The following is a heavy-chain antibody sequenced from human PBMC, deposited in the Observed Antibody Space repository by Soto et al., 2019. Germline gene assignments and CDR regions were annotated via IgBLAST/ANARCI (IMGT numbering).Heavy chain of an antibody. CDR2: INAGNGNT. CDR3: AKVGRAPTIFGDLNYHYYMDV. CDR1: GYTFTSYA. V-gene: IGHV1-3*01. D-gene: IGHD3-3*01. J-gene: IGHJ6*03. Sequence: ASVKVSCKASGYTFTSYAMHWVRQAPGQRLEWMGWINAGNGNTKYSQKFQGRVTITRDTSASTAYMELSSLRSEDTAVYYCAKVGRAPTIFGDLNYHYYMDVWGTGTTVTLSS.